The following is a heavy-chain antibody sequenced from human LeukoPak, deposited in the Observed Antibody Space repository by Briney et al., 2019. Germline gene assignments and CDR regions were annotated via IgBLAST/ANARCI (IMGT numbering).Heavy chain of an antibody. Sequence: GGSLRLSCAASGFTFRSYGMHWVRQAPGKRLEWVAFIRYDGSNKYYADSVKGRFTISRDNAKNSLYLQMNSLRAEDTSVYYCAREYGGSSPLDYWGQGTLVTVS. CDR1: GFTFRSYG. CDR2: IRYDGSNK. D-gene: IGHD4-23*01. V-gene: IGHV3-30*02. J-gene: IGHJ4*02. CDR3: AREYGGSSPLDY.